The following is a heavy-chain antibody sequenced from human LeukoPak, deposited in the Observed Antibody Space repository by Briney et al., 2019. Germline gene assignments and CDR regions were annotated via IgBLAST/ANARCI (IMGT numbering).Heavy chain of an antibody. CDR3: AREHSGYDFPGRDYYYMDV. J-gene: IGHJ6*03. D-gene: IGHD5-12*01. V-gene: IGHV3-64*04. CDR2: ISSIEGRI. Sequence: GGSLRLSCAASGFTFSNYAIHWVRQAPGKGLECVSAISSIEGRIYYADSVKGRFTISRDNAKNSLYLQMNSLRAEDTAVYYCAREHSGYDFPGRDYYYMDVWGKGTTVTVSS. CDR1: GFTFSNYA.